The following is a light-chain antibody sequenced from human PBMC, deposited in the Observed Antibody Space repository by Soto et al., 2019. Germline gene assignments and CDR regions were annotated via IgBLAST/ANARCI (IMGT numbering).Light chain of an antibody. CDR1: SSDVGGYNY. J-gene: IGLJ1*01. Sequence: QSALTPPASVSGSPGQSITISCTGTSSDVGGYNYVSWYQQHPGKAPKLMIYEVSNRPSGVSNRFSGSKSGNTASLTISGLQAEDEADYYCSSYTSSSTSYVFGPGTRSPS. CDR3: SSYTSSSTSYV. V-gene: IGLV2-14*01. CDR2: EVS.